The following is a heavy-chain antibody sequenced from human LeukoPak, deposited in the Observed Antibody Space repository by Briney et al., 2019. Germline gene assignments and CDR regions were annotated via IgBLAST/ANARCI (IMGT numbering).Heavy chain of an antibody. CDR1: GGSIINYY. Sequence: SSETLSLTCNVSGGSIINYYWTWVRQPPGKGLEWIGYIYDYGTTNYNPPLKSRVTISVDTSKNQFSLSLTSVTAADTAVYYCARVIRYGNDFWGQGTLVTVSS. V-gene: IGHV4-59*01. CDR3: ARVIRYGNDF. J-gene: IGHJ4*02. D-gene: IGHD6-13*01. CDR2: IYDYGTT.